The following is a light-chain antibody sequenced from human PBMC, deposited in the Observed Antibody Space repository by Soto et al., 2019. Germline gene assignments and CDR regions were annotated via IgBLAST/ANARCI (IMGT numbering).Light chain of an antibody. CDR3: QQSFSSPRT. CDR2: AAS. V-gene: IGKV1-39*01. CDR1: QTITTY. J-gene: IGKJ1*01. Sequence: DIQMTQSPSSLSASVGDRVTITFRASQTITTYLNWYQQKPGKAPKLLIYAASSLQSGVPSRFSGSGSGTDFTLTITNLQREDFATYFCQQSFSSPRTFGQGTKVDIK.